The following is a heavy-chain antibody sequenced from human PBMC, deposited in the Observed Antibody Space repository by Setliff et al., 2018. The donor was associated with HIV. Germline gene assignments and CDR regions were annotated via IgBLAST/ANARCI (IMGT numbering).Heavy chain of an antibody. D-gene: IGHD3-16*01. CDR1: GGSFSSYY. CDR2: INHSGST. V-gene: IGHV4-34*01. CDR3: ARGGAIAEGDSFDF. Sequence: SETLSLTCAVYGGSFSSYYWIWIRQPPGKGLEWIGEINHSGSTAYNPSLKSRVTISVDTSKNQFSLKLNSVTAADTGHYYCARGGAIAEGDSFDFWSLGKVVTVSS. J-gene: IGHJ3*01.